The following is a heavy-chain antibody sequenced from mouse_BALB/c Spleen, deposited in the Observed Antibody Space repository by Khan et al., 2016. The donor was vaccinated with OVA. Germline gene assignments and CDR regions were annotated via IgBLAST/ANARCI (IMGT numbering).Heavy chain of an antibody. CDR3: ARGGAAYNRNDGGAMDY. V-gene: IGHV9-4*02. CDR2: INTHSGVP. CDR1: GYTFTTAG. Sequence: QIQLVQSGPELKKPGETVRISCKASGYTFTTAGIQWVQKMPGKGLKWIGWINTHSGVPKYAEDFKGRFAFSLDTSASTAYLQITNLKNEDTATYFCARGGAAYNRNDGGAMDYWGQGTSVTVSS. J-gene: IGHJ4*01. D-gene: IGHD2-14*01.